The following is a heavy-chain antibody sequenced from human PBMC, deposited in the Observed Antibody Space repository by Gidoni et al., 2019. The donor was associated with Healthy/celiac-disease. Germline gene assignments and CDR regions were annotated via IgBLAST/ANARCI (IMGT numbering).Heavy chain of an antibody. J-gene: IGHJ4*02. CDR2: ISGSGGST. D-gene: IGHD6-19*01. V-gene: IGHV3-23*04. CDR3: ADRGASSGWPFDY. Sequence: DVQLVESGGGLVQPGGSLRLSCAASGFTFSSYAMRWVRQAPGKGLGWVSAISGSGGSTYYADSVKGRFTISRDNSKNTLYLQMNSLRAEDTAVYYCADRGASSGWPFDYWGQGTLVTVSS. CDR1: GFTFSSYA.